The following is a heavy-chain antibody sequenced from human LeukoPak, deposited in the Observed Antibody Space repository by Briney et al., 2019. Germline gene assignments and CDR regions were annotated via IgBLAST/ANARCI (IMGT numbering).Heavy chain of an antibody. Sequence: SQNLSLTCTVSGGSISSGDYYWSWIRQPPGKGLEWIGYIYYSGSTYYNPSRKSRVTISVDTSKNQFSLKLSSVTAADTAVYYCARYSSSWFPFDYWGQGTLVTVSS. J-gene: IGHJ4*02. CDR2: IYYSGST. D-gene: IGHD6-13*01. V-gene: IGHV4-30-4*01. CDR1: GGSISSGDYY. CDR3: ARYSSSWFPFDY.